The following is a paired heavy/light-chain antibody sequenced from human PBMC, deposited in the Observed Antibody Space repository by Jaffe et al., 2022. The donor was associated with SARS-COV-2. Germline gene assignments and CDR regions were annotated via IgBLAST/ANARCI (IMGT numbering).Heavy chain of an antibody. Sequence: EVQLLESGGGLVQRGGSLRLSCAASGFTLSSYAMTWVRQVPGKGLEWVSTISSSGINTYYADSVKGRFTISRDNSKNTLYLQMNSLRAEDTAVYYCGKSVQPLCTTTSCSGPDYWGHGTLVTVSS. CDR2: ISSSGINT. CDR1: GFTLSSYA. CDR3: GKSVQPLCTTTSCSGPDY. J-gene: IGHJ4*01. D-gene: IGHD2-2*01. V-gene: IGHV3-23*01.
Light chain of an antibody. CDR2: LGS. CDR3: MQALQTPYT. Sequence: DIVMTQSPLSLPVTPGEPASISCRSSQSLLHSNAYNYLDWYLQKPGQSPQLLIYLGSNRASGVPDRFSGSGSGTDFTLKISRVEAEDVGVYYCMQALQTPYTFGQGTKLEIK. J-gene: IGKJ2*01. V-gene: IGKV2-28*01. CDR1: QSLLHSNAYNY.